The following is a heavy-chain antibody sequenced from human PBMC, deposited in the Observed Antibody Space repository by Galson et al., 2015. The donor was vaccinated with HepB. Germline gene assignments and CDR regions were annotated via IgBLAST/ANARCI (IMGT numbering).Heavy chain of an antibody. V-gene: IGHV1-2*02. J-gene: IGHJ4*02. Sequence: SVKVSCKASGYTFTAYYMHWVRQAPGQGLEWMGWINPNSGGTNYAQKFKGRVTMTRDTSISTAYMELSRLRSDDTAVYYCANSGSYSGIFDYWGQGTLVTVSS. CDR3: ANSGSYSGIFDY. D-gene: IGHD1-26*01. CDR2: INPNSGGT. CDR1: GYTFTAYY.